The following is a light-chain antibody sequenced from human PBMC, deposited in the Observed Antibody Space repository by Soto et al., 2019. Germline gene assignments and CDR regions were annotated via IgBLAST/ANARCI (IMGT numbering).Light chain of an antibody. CDR2: TNN. Sequence: QSVLTQPPSASGTPGQRVTISCSGSSSNIGSNSVNWYQQLPGTAPNLLIYTNNQRPSGVPDRLSGSKSGTSASLAISGLQSEDEADYYCAAWDDSLNGVIFGGGTKVTVL. J-gene: IGLJ2*01. CDR1: SSNIGSNS. V-gene: IGLV1-44*01. CDR3: AAWDDSLNGVI.